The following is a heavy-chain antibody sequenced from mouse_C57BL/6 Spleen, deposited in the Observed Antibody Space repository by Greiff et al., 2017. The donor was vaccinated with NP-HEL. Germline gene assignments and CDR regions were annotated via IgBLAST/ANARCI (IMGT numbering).Heavy chain of an antibody. CDR3: ARQGNGDPYYFDY. Sequence: EVMLVESGGGLVQPGGSLKLSCAASGFTFGDYYMYWVRQTPEKRLEWVAYISNGGGSTYYPDTVKGRFTISRDNAKNTLYLQMSRLKSEDTAMYYCARQGNGDPYYFDYWGQGTTLTVSS. J-gene: IGHJ2*01. CDR1: GFTFGDYY. V-gene: IGHV5-12*01. D-gene: IGHD1-2*01. CDR2: ISNGGGST.